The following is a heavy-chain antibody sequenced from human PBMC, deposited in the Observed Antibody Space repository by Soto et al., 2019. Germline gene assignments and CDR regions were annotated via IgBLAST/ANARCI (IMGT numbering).Heavy chain of an antibody. CDR2: IYHSGST. J-gene: IGHJ4*02. Sequence: SGTLSLTCAVSGGSISSGGYSWSWIRQPPGKGLEWIGYIYHSGSTYYNPSLKSRVTISVDRSKNQFSLKLSSVTAADTAVYYCARGGYCTNGVCYRTFDYWGQGPLVPLSP. CDR3: ARGGYCTNGVCYRTFDY. V-gene: IGHV4-30-2*01. CDR1: GGSISSGGYS. D-gene: IGHD2-8*01.